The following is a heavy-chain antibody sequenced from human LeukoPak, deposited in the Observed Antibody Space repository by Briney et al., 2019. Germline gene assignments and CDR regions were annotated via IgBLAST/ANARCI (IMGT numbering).Heavy chain of an antibody. CDR2: IYYSGST. CDR1: GGSISSYY. Sequence: NPSETLSLTCTVSGGSISSYYWSWIRQPPGKGLEWIGYIYYSGSTNYNPSLKSRVTISVDTSKNQFSLKLSSVTAADTAVYYCASTYYYDSSGSYYYGMDVWGQGTTVTVSS. D-gene: IGHD3-22*01. J-gene: IGHJ6*02. V-gene: IGHV4-59*01. CDR3: ASTYYYDSSGSYYYGMDV.